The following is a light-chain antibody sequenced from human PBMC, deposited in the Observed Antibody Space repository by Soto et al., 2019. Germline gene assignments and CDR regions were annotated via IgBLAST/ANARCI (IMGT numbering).Light chain of an antibody. V-gene: IGLV2-14*01. J-gene: IGLJ1*01. Sequence: QSVLTQPASVTGSPGQSITISCTGTSSDVGGYKYVSWYQQHPDKAPKLIIYEVSNRPSGVSNRFSGSKSGNTASLTISGLQAEDEADFYCISYTSNTTLYVFGTGTKVTVL. CDR2: EVS. CDR3: ISYTSNTTLYV. CDR1: SSDVGGYKY.